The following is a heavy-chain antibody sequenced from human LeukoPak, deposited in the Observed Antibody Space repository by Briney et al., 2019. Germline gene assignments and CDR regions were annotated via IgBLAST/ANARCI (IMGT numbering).Heavy chain of an antibody. CDR3: ARVVAGGFDP. Sequence: GASVTVSCKASGGTFSSYAISWVRQAPGQGLEWMGGIIPIFGTANYAQKFQGRVTITADKSTSTAYMELSSLRSEDTAVYYCARVVAGGFDPWGQGTLVTVSS. J-gene: IGHJ5*02. CDR2: IIPIFGTA. CDR1: GGTFSSYA. V-gene: IGHV1-69*06. D-gene: IGHD6-19*01.